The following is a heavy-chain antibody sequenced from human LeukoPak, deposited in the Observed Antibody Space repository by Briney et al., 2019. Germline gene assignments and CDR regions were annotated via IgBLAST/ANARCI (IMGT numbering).Heavy chain of an antibody. J-gene: IGHJ4*02. CDR3: TKEGLGELSSFFDY. CDR1: GITFSSYV. V-gene: IGHV3-23*01. CDR2: ISGSDGST. Sequence: GGSLRLSCAASGITFSSYVMAWVRQAPGEGLEWVSVISGSDGSTYYADSLKGRFTISRDNSKYTLYLQMNSLRGEETAVYYCTKEGLGELSSFFDYWGQGTLVTVSS. D-gene: IGHD3-16*02.